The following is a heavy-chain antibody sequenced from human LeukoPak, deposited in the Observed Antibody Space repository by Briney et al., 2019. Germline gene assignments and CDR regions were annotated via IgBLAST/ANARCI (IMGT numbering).Heavy chain of an antibody. CDR2: IKSKTDGGTT. V-gene: IGHV3-15*01. CDR3: TTEVLVGATDY. Sequence: GGSLRLSCAASGLTFSSYAMSWVRQAPGKGLEWVGRIKSKTDGGTTDYAAPVKGRFTISRDDSKNTLYLQMNSLKTEDTAVYYCTTEVLVGATDYWGQGTLVTVSS. D-gene: IGHD1-26*01. CDR1: GLTFSSYA. J-gene: IGHJ4*02.